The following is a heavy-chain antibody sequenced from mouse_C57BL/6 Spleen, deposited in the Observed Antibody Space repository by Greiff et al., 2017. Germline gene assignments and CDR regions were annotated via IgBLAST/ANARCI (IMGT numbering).Heavy chain of an antibody. J-gene: IGHJ4*01. CDR2: INPNNGGT. CDR3: ARNYYGSSSGAMDY. V-gene: IGHV1-26*01. D-gene: IGHD1-1*01. Sequence: EVQLQQSGPELVKPGASVKISCKASGYTFTDYYMNWVKQSHGKSLEWIGDINPNNGGTSYNQKFKGKATLTVDKSSSTAYMELRSLTSEDSAVYYCARNYYGSSSGAMDYWGQGTSVTVSS. CDR1: GYTFTDYY.